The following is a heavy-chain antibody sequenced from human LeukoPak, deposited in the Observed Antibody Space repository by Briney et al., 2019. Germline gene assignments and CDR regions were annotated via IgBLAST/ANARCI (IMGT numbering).Heavy chain of an antibody. CDR1: GYSISSGYY. J-gene: IGHJ4*02. D-gene: IGHD5-24*01. CDR2: IYHSGST. CDR3: ARVVEMATIMGY. Sequence: PSETLSLTCTVSGYSISSGYYWGWIRPPPGKGLEWIGSIYHSGSTYYNPSLKSRVTISVDTSKNQFSLKLSSVTAADTAVYYCARVVEMATIMGYWGQGTLVTVSS. V-gene: IGHV4-38-2*02.